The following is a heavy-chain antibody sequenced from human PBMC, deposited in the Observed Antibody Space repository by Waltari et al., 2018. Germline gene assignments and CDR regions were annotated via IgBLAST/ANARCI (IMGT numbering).Heavy chain of an antibody. CDR3: ALRVGVIPDDAFDI. Sequence: QVQLVPSGAEVKKPGASVKVSCKASGYTFTSYDINLVRQATGQGLEWMGWMNPNSGNTGYAQKFQGRVTMTRNTSISTAYMELSSLRSEDTAVYYCALRVGVIPDDAFDIWGQGTMVTVSS. V-gene: IGHV1-8*01. J-gene: IGHJ3*02. CDR1: GYTFTSYD. D-gene: IGHD3-22*01. CDR2: MNPNSGNT.